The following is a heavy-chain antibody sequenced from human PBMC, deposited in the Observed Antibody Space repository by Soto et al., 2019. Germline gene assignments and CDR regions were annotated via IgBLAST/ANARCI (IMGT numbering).Heavy chain of an antibody. Sequence: EVQLLDSGGGLVQPGGSPRLSCAASGFTFSSYALSWVRQAPGKGLEWVSGISGSGDSTNYADSVKGRFTISRDNSENTVYLQMNSLRAEDTAVYYCAKRFCTSTTCLSLDFYYYIGVWGEGTTVTVSS. CDR1: GFTFSSYA. CDR3: AKRFCTSTTCLSLDFYYYIGV. V-gene: IGHV3-23*01. J-gene: IGHJ6*03. D-gene: IGHD2-2*01. CDR2: ISGSGDST.